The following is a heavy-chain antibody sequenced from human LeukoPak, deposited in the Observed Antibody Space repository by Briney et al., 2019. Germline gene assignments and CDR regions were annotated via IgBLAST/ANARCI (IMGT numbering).Heavy chain of an antibody. J-gene: IGHJ6*02. CDR1: GFTFSSYG. Sequence: GALRLSCAASGFTFSSYGMHWVRQAPGKGLEGVAVIWYDGSNKYYADSVKGRFTISRDNSKNTLYLQMNSLRAEDTAVYYCAREYGPLYGSGSYDYYGMDVWGQGTTVTVSS. CDR2: IWYDGSNK. D-gene: IGHD3-10*01. V-gene: IGHV3-33*01. CDR3: AREYGPLYGSGSYDYYGMDV.